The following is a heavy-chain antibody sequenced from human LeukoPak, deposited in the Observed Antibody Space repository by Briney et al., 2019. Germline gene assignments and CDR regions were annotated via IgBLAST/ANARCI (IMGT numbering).Heavy chain of an antibody. CDR3: AREGSTSHSDH. CDR1: GFTFSRYW. CDR2: IKQDGSDK. D-gene: IGHD2-2*01. V-gene: IGHV3-7*01. Sequence: PGGSLRLSCAASGFTFSRYWMSWVRQAPGKGLEWVANIKQDGSDKYYVDSVKGRFTISRDNAKNSLYLQMNSLRAEDTAVYYCAREGSTSHSDHWGQGTLVTVSS. J-gene: IGHJ4*02.